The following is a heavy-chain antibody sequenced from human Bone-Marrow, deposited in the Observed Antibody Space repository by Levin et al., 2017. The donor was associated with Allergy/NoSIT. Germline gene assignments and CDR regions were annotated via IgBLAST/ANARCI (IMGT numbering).Heavy chain of an antibody. D-gene: IGHD2-21*01. V-gene: IGHV3-7*01. J-gene: IGHJ4*02. CDR3: ARDATRGGDFDF. CDR1: GFTFSRFW. Sequence: SCAASGFTFSRFWMAWVRQTPGKGLEWVAKMKQDGSESFYVDSVKGRFTISRDNAENSLSLQMNSLRVEDTAVYYCARDATRGGDFDFWGQGTLVTVSS. CDR2: MKQDGSES.